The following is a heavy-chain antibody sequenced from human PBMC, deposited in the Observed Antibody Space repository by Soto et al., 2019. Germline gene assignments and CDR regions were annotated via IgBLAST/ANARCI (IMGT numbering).Heavy chain of an antibody. CDR2: ISGSGGST. Sequence: EVQLLESGGGLVQPGGSLRLSCAASGFTFSNYAMSWVRQAPGKGLEWVSGISGSGGSTYYADSVKGRFTISRDNSNKTLYLQMNSLRDEDTAVYYCANGYGSGKHYKYDYYGMDVWGQGTTVTVSS. D-gene: IGHD3-10*01. V-gene: IGHV3-23*01. CDR1: GFTFSNYA. J-gene: IGHJ6*02. CDR3: ANGYGSGKHYKYDYYGMDV.